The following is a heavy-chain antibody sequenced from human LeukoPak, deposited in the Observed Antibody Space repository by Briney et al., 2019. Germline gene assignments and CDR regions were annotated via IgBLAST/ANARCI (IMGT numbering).Heavy chain of an antibody. V-gene: IGHV3-30*04. J-gene: IGHJ6*03. CDR3: ARVSVSGCSTSCLHYYYYYMDV. Sequence: GGSLRLSCAASGFTFSSYAMHWVRQAPGKGLEWVAVISYDGSNKCYADSVKGRFTISRDNSKNTLYLQMNSLRAEDTAVYYCARVSVSGCSTSCLHYYYYYMDVWGKGTTVTISS. CDR2: ISYDGSNK. D-gene: IGHD2-2*01. CDR1: GFTFSSYA.